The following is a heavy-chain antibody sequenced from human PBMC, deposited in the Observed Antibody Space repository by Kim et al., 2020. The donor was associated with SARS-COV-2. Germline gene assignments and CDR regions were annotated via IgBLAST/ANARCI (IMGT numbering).Heavy chain of an antibody. V-gene: IGHV3-23*01. Sequence: GGSLRLSCAASGFTFSSYAMSWVRQAPGKGLEWVSAISGSGGSTYYADSVKGRFTISRDNSKNTLYLQMNSLRAEDTAVYYCAKGAGYYGSGSYYWFDPWGQGTLVTVSS. J-gene: IGHJ5*02. CDR1: GFTFSSYA. CDR2: ISGSGGST. D-gene: IGHD3-10*01. CDR3: AKGAGYYGSGSYYWFDP.